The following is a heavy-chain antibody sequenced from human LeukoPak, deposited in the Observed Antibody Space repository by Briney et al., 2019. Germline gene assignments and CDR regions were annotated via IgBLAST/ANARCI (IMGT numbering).Heavy chain of an antibody. CDR2: ISRTGTTV. CDR1: GFTLSDYY. D-gene: IGHD3-22*01. Sequence: GGSLRLSCAASGFTLSDYYMIWIRQAPGKGLEWVSYISRTGTTVHYADSVRGRFTISRDNAKNSLFLQMNSLRAEDTAVYYCARDNYDSSGCIDSWGQGTLVAVSS. CDR3: ARDNYDSSGCIDS. V-gene: IGHV3-11*01. J-gene: IGHJ4*02.